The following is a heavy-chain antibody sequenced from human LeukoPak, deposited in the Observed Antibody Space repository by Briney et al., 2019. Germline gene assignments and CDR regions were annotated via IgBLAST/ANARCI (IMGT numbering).Heavy chain of an antibody. CDR1: GYTFTGYY. D-gene: IGHD1-26*01. Sequence: GASVKVSCKASGYTFTGYYMHWVRQAPGQGLEWMGWINPNSGGTNYAQKFQGRVTMTRDTSISTAYMELSRLRSDDTAVYYCATDRSGSYRQIDAFDIWGQGTMVTVSS. J-gene: IGHJ3*02. CDR2: INPNSGGT. CDR3: ATDRSGSYRQIDAFDI. V-gene: IGHV1-2*02.